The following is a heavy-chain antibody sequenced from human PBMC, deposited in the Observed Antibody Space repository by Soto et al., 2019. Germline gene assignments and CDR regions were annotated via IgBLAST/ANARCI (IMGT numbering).Heavy chain of an antibody. Sequence: SETLSLTCTVSGGSISSYYWSWIRQPAGKGLEWIGRIYTSGSTNYNPSLKSRVTMSVDTSKNQFSLKLSSVTAADTAVYYCAREGIQLWLNHYYYYGMDVWGQGTTVTVS. D-gene: IGHD5-18*01. V-gene: IGHV4-4*07. J-gene: IGHJ6*02. CDR1: GGSISSYY. CDR3: AREGIQLWLNHYYYYGMDV. CDR2: IYTSGST.